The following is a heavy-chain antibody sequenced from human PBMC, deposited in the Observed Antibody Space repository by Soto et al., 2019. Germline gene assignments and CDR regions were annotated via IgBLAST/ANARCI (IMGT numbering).Heavy chain of an antibody. CDR3: ARESDH. V-gene: IGHV3-23*01. CDR1: GFTFSSYA. Sequence: GGSLRLSCAASGFTFSSYAMSWVRQAPGKGLEWVSTIRGSGGGTYYADSMKGRFTISRDNSKNTLYRQMYSLRVEDTAVYYCARESDHWGQGTLVTVSS. J-gene: IGHJ4*02. CDR2: IRGSGGGT.